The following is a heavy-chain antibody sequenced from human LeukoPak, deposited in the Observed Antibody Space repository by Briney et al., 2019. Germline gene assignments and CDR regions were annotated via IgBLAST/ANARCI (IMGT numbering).Heavy chain of an antibody. D-gene: IGHD3-10*01. V-gene: IGHV1-8*02. Sequence: GASVKVSCKASGYTFTGYYMHWVRQATGQGLEWMGWMNPNSGNTGYAQKFQGRVTMTRNTSISTAYMELSSLRSEDTAVYYCARGIYGSGVYWGQGTLVTVSS. CDR2: MNPNSGNT. CDR1: GYTFTGYY. CDR3: ARGIYGSGVY. J-gene: IGHJ4*02.